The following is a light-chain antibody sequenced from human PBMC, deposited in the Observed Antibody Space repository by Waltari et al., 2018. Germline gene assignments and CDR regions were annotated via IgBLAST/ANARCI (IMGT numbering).Light chain of an antibody. CDR1: QSVSKY. CDR2: DAS. J-gene: IGKJ1*01. V-gene: IGKV3-20*01. Sequence: IVLTQSPGPLSLSPGERATLSCRASQSVSKYLACDQQKPGQAPRLLIYDASTRATGIPDRFSGSGWGTDFSLTISRLEPEDFAVYYCQKYGTLPATFGQGTKVQ. CDR3: QKYGTLPAT.